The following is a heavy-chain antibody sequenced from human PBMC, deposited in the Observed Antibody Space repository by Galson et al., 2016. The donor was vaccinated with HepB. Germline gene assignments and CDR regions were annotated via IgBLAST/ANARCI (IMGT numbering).Heavy chain of an antibody. CDR3: AKDPVVQAEWYYFGY. V-gene: IGHV3-30*18. Sequence: SLRLSCAASGFTFSSYGMHWVRQAPGKGLEWVAVISYDGSNKYYADSVKGRFTISRDNSKNTLYLQMNSLRAVDTAVYYCAKDPVVQAEWYYFGYLGQGTLVTVSS. J-gene: IGHJ4*02. CDR2: ISYDGSNK. D-gene: IGHD3-22*01. CDR1: GFTFSSYG.